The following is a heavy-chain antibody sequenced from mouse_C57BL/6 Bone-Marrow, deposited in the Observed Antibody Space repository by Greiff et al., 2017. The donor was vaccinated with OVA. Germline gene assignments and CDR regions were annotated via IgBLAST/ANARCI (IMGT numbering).Heavy chain of an antibody. Sequence: QVQLKQSGAELARPGASVKLSCKASGYTFTSYGISWVKQRTGQGLEWIGELYPRSGNTYSNEKFKGKATLTADKSSSPAYMELRSLTSEDSAVYFCARQAPLLLWNYYAMDYWGQGTSVTVSS. J-gene: IGHJ4*01. CDR3: ARQAPLLLWNYYAMDY. CDR2: LYPRSGNT. CDR1: GYTFTSYG. V-gene: IGHV1-81*01. D-gene: IGHD1-2*01.